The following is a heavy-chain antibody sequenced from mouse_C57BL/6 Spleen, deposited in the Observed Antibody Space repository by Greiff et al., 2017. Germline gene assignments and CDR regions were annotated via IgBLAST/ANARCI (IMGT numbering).Heavy chain of an antibody. D-gene: IGHD2-5*01. V-gene: IGHV1-52*01. Sequence: VQLQQPGAELVRPGSSVKLSCKASGYTFTSYWMHWVKQRPIQGLEWIGNIDPSDSATHYNQKFKDKATLTVDKSSSTAYMQLSSLTSEDSAVYYCARENSKGFAYWGQGTLVTVSA. CDR1: GYTFTSYW. CDR3: ARENSKGFAY. CDR2: IDPSDSAT. J-gene: IGHJ3*01.